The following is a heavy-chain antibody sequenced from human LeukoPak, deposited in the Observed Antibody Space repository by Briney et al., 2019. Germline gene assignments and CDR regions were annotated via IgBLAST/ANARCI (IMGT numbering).Heavy chain of an antibody. Sequence: GGSLRLSCAAAGFTFNSYGMNWVRQAPGKGLEWVSSISTSTSYIYYADSVKGRFTISRDNAKNSLYLQMNSLRAEDTAVYYCARLAVVAATEDPYYYKYGMDVWGQGTTVTVSS. CDR3: ARLAVVAATEDPYYYKYGMDV. J-gene: IGHJ6*02. V-gene: IGHV3-21*01. CDR1: GFTFNSYG. D-gene: IGHD2-15*01. CDR2: ISTSTSYI.